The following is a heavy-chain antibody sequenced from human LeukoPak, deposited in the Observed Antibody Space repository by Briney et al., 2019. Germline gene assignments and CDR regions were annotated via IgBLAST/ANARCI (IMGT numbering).Heavy chain of an antibody. CDR2: IYSTGST. J-gene: IGHJ6*02. D-gene: IGHD2-2*02. Sequence: WETLSLTCTVSGGSISSSSNYWGWTRQPPGKGLEWIGTIYSTGSTYYNPSLKSRLTISVDTSKNQFSLKLSSVTAADTAVYYCAAGTYCSSTSCYKRTGYYYYGMDVWGQGTTVTVSS. V-gene: IGHV4-39*01. CDR1: GGSISSSSNY. CDR3: AAGTYCSSTSCYKRTGYYYYGMDV.